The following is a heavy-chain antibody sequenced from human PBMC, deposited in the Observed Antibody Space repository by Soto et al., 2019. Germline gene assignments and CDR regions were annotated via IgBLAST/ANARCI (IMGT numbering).Heavy chain of an antibody. D-gene: IGHD2-2*03. CDR3: ARLNGYCISTNWHGYYGMDI. Sequence: SETLSLTCTVSGDSVSTNSYSWGWIRQSPGKGLEWIGTIYSSENTYYNPSLLSRVTISVDTSKNEFSLRLSSVTAADTAVYYCARLNGYCISTNWHGYYGMDIWCQGLTGTV. J-gene: IGHJ6*02. V-gene: IGHV4-39*01. CDR2: IYSSENT. CDR1: GDSVSTNSYS.